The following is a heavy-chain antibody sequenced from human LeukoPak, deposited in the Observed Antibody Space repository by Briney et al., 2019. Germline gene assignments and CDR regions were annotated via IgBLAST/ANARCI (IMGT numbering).Heavy chain of an antibody. Sequence: PSQTLSLTCTVSGGSISSGSYYWSWIRQPAGKGLEWIGHIYTSGSTNYNPSLKSRVTISVDTSKNQLSLKLSSVTAADTAVYYCACGYHNCYDSSSYYPPDYWGQGTLVTVSS. V-gene: IGHV4-61*09. J-gene: IGHJ4*02. D-gene: IGHD3-22*01. CDR1: GGSISSGSYY. CDR2: IYTSGST. CDR3: ACGYHNCYDSSSYYPPDY.